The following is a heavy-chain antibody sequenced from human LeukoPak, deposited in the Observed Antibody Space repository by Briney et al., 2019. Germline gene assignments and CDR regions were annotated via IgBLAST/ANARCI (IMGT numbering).Heavy chain of an antibody. CDR1: GGSISSYY. CDR3: ARENQDIVVVPAAI. Sequence: SQTLSLTCTVSGGSISSYYWSWIRQPPEKGLEWIGYIYHSGSTYYNPSLKSRVTISVDRSKNQFSLKPSSVTAADTAVYYCARENQDIVVVPAAIWGQGTLVTVSS. CDR2: IYHSGST. J-gene: IGHJ4*02. D-gene: IGHD2-2*02. V-gene: IGHV4-30-2*01.